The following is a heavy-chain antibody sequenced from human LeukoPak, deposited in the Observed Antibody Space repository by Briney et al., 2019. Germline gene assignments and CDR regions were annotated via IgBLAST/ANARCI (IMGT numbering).Heavy chain of an antibody. CDR1: GGSISSYY. CDR2: IYYSGST. J-gene: IGHJ5*02. V-gene: IGHV4-59*01. CDR3: ARVAKSTGWFDP. D-gene: IGHD5/OR15-5a*01. Sequence: PSETLSLTCTVSGGSISSYYWSWIRQPPGKGLEWIGYIYYSGSTNYNPSLKSRVTISVDTSKNQFSLKLSSVTAADTAVYYCARVAKSTGWFDPWGQGTLVTVS.